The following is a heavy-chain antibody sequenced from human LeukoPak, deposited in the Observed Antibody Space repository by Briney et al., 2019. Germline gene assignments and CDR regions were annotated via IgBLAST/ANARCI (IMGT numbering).Heavy chain of an antibody. J-gene: IGHJ4*02. CDR3: ARESSRDGYNFRRFDY. V-gene: IGHV1-69*05. CDR2: IIPIFGTA. D-gene: IGHD5-24*01. CDR1: GGTFSSYA. Sequence: SVKVSCKASGGTFSSYAISWVRQAPGQGLEWMGRIIPIFGTANYAQKFQGRVTITTDESTSTAYMELSSLRSEDTAVYYCARESSRDGYNFRRFDYWGQGILVTVSS.